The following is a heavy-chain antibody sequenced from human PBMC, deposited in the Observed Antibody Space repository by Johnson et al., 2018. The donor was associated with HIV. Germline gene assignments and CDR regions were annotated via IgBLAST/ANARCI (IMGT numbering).Heavy chain of an antibody. V-gene: IGHV3-30*03. CDR1: GFTFSNYG. J-gene: IGHJ3*02. Sequence: QVQLVESGGGLVQPGGSLRLSCTASGFTFSNYGMHWVRQAPGKGLEWVAVILYRGSNKYYADSVKGRFTISRDNSKNTLYLQMNSLRAEDTAVYYCARIPGSGWEHDAFDIWGQGTLVTVSS. CDR2: ILYRGSNK. CDR3: ARIPGSGWEHDAFDI. D-gene: IGHD6-19*01.